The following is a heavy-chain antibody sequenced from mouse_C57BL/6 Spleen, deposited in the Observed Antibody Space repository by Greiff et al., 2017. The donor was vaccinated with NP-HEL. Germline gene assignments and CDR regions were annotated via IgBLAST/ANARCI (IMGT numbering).Heavy chain of an antibody. V-gene: IGHV1-69*01. D-gene: IGHD3-1*01. CDR2: IDPSDSYT. Sequence: VQLQQSGAELVMPGASVKLSCKASGYTFTSYWMHWVKQRPGQGLEWIGEIDPSDSYTNYNQKFKGKSTLTVDKSSSTAYMQLSSLTSEDSAVYYCARQLGAWFAYWGQGTLVTVSA. CDR1: GYTFTSYW. J-gene: IGHJ3*01. CDR3: ARQLGAWFAY.